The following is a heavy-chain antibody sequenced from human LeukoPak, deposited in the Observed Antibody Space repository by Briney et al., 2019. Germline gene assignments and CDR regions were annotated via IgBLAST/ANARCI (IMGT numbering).Heavy chain of an antibody. J-gene: IGHJ4*02. CDR3: AMGETVTTPPRDY. Sequence: ASVKVSCKASGYTFTSYGISWVRQAPGQGLEWMGWISAYNGNTNYAQKLQGRVTTTTDTSTSTAYMELTSLRSDDTAVYHCAMGETVTTPPRDYWGQGTLVTVSS. D-gene: IGHD4-17*01. V-gene: IGHV1-18*01. CDR2: ISAYNGNT. CDR1: GYTFTSYG.